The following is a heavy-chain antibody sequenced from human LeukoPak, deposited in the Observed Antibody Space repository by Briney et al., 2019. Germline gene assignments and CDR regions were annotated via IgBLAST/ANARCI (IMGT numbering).Heavy chain of an antibody. CDR3: AAYMVRPH. V-gene: IGHV3-30-3*01. CDR2: ISYDGSNK. D-gene: IGHD3-10*01. J-gene: IGHJ4*02. CDR1: GFTFSSYA. Sequence: PGRSLRLSCAASGFTFSSYAMHWVRQAPGKGLEWVAVISYDGSNKYYADSVKGRFTISRDNAKNSLYLQMNSLRAEDTAVYYCAAYMVRPHWGQGTLVTVSS.